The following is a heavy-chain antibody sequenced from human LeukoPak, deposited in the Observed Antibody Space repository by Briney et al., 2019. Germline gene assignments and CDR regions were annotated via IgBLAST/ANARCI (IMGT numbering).Heavy chain of an antibody. V-gene: IGHV3-11*01. Sequence: PGGSLRLSCAASGFTFSDYYMSWLRQAPGRGLEWVSYISSSGGTSYYADCVRGRFTNSRDKSKNTLDLQMNSVRAEETGVSYCARGPRITMIVVVIAMEFDIWGQGPMVTVSS. CDR1: GFTFSDYY. D-gene: IGHD3-22*01. CDR2: ISSSGGTS. J-gene: IGHJ3*02. CDR3: ARGPRITMIVVVIAMEFDI.